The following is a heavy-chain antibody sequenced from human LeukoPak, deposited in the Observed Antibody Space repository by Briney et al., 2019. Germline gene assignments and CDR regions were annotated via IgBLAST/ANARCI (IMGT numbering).Heavy chain of an antibody. CDR2: IYTSGST. V-gene: IGHV4-61*02. J-gene: IGHJ4*02. D-gene: IGHD5-18*01. CDR3: ARGQGSGYSYGYVFDY. CDR1: GGSISSGSYY. Sequence: SETLSLTCTVSGGSISSGSYYWSWIRQPAGKGLEWIGRIYTSGSTNYNPSLKSRVTISVDTSKNQFSPKLSSATAADTAVYYCARGQGSGYSYGYVFDYWGQGTLVTVSS.